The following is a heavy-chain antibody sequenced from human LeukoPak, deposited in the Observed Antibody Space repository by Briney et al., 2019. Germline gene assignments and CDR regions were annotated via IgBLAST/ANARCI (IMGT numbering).Heavy chain of an antibody. CDR3: ARTITMVRAFFDY. CDR1: GFTFSTYG. V-gene: IGHV3-30*02. D-gene: IGHD3-10*01. J-gene: IGHJ4*02. Sequence: PGGSLRLSCAASGFTFSTYGMHWVRQAPGKGLEWVAFIRYDGSNKYYADSVKGRFTISRDNSKNTLYLQMNSLRAEDTAVYYCARTITMVRAFFDYWGQGTLVTVSS. CDR2: IRYDGSNK.